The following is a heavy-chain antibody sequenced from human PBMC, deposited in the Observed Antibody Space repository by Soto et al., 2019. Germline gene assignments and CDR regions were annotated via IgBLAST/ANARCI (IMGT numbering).Heavy chain of an antibody. CDR3: AKDGTYYDFWSGSLPDYYYGMDV. D-gene: IGHD3-3*01. CDR2: ISGSGGST. V-gene: IGHV3-23*01. CDR1: GFTFNSHA. Sequence: GGSLRLSCATSGFTFNSHAMSWVRQAPGKGLEWVSAISGSGGSTYYADSVKGRFTISRDNSKNTLYLQMNSLRAEDTAVYYCAKDGTYYDFWSGSLPDYYYGMDVWGQGTTVTVSS. J-gene: IGHJ6*02.